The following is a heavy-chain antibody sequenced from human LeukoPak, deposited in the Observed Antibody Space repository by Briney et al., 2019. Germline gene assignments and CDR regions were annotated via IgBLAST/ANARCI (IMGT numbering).Heavy chain of an antibody. CDR1: GYTFTGYY. CDR2: INPNSGGT. J-gene: IGHJ4*02. CDR3: AREDSGYDPGAND. V-gene: IGHV1-2*02. D-gene: IGHD5-12*01. Sequence: GASVKVSCKASGYTFTGYYMHWVRQAPGQGLEWMGWINPNSGGTNYAQKFQGRATMTRDTSISIAYMELSRLRSDDTAVYYCAREDSGYDPGANDWGQGTLVTVSS.